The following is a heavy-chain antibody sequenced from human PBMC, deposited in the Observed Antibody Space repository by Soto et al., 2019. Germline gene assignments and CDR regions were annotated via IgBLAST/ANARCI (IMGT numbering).Heavy chain of an antibody. J-gene: IGHJ4*02. CDR2: IKSNTDGGTT. V-gene: IGHV3-15*01. CDR3: SLPGSTSFLAY. CDR1: GFTFSDAW. Sequence: KTVGSLRLSCAASGFTFSDAWMSWVRQAPGKGLEWVGRIKSNTDGGTTDYAAPVKGRFTISRDDSKNTLYLQMNSLKTEDTALYYCSLPGSTSFLAYWGQGTQVTVSS. D-gene: IGHD2-2*01.